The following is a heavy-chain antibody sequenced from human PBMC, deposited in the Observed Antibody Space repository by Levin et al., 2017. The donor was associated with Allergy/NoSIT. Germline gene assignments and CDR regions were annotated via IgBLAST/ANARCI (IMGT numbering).Heavy chain of an antibody. J-gene: IGHJ4*02. D-gene: IGHD6-19*01. Sequence: GGSLRLSCAASGFTFSSYAMHWVRQAPGKGLEWVAVISYDGSNKYYADSVKGRFTISRDNSKNTLYLQMNSLRAEDTAVYYCARGSIKAVADLDYWGQGTLVTVSS. V-gene: IGHV3-30-3*01. CDR1: GFTFSSYA. CDR3: ARGSIKAVADLDY. CDR2: ISYDGSNK.